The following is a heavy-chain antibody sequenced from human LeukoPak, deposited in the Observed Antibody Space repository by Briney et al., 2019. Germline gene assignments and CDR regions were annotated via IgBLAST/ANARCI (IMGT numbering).Heavy chain of an antibody. J-gene: IGHJ4*02. D-gene: IGHD4-17*01. V-gene: IGHV1-3*01. CDR1: GYTFTSYA. Sequence: GASVKVSCKASGYTFTSYAMHWVRQAPGQRLEWMGWINAGNGHTKYSQKFQGRVTITRDTSASTAYMELSSLRSEDTAVYYCARGHGFYGDYAPDYWGQRTLVTVSS. CDR3: ARGHGFYGDYAPDY. CDR2: INAGNGHT.